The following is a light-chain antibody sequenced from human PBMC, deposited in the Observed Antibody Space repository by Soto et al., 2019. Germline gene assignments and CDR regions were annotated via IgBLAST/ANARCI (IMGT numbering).Light chain of an antibody. J-gene: IGKJ5*01. Sequence: ENVLTQSPGTLSLSPGERATLSCRASQTVSSYLTWYQQRPGQAPRLLIYGASKRATGIPDTFSGSGSGTDFTLTISRLEPEDFALYYCQQYGTSPITFGQGTRLEIK. CDR2: GAS. V-gene: IGKV3-20*01. CDR3: QQYGTSPIT. CDR1: QTVSSY.